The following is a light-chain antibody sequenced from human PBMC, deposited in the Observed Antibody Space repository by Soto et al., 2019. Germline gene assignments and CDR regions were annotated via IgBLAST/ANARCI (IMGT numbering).Light chain of an antibody. CDR2: GAS. CDR1: QSVSNNY. V-gene: IGKV3-20*01. Sequence: VLTQSPGTLSLSPGERATVSCRASQSVSNNYLAWYQQKPGQAPRLLIYGASNRATGIPDRFSGSGSGTDFTLTISRLEPEDFAVCYCQQYGSSGTFGQGTKVDIK. J-gene: IGKJ1*01. CDR3: QQYGSSGT.